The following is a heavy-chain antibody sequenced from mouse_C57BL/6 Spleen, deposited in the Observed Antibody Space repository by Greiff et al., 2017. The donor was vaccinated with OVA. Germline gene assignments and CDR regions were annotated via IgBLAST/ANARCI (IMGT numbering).Heavy chain of an antibody. CDR1: GYTFTSYW. J-gene: IGHJ2*01. CDR3: AREDYDHFDY. Sequence: QVQLQQPGAELVKPGASVKLSCKASGYTFTSYWMHWVKQRPGQGLEWIGMIHPNSGSTNYNEKFKSKATLTVDKSSSTAYMQLSGLTSEDSAVYYCAREDYDHFDYWGQGTTLTVSS. D-gene: IGHD2-4*01. V-gene: IGHV1-64*01. CDR2: IHPNSGST.